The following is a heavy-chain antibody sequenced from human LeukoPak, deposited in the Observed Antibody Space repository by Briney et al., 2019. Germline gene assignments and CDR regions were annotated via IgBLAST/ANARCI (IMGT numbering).Heavy chain of an antibody. Sequence: GASVKVSCKASGYTFTSYGISWVRQAPGQGREWMGWISAYNGNTNYAQKLQGRVTMTTDTSTSTAYRKRRSLRSEDTAVYYCAFSGRYAPFDYWGQGTLVPVSS. J-gene: IGHJ4*02. CDR3: AFSGRYAPFDY. CDR2: ISAYNGNT. D-gene: IGHD1-26*01. CDR1: GYTFTSYG. V-gene: IGHV1-18*01.